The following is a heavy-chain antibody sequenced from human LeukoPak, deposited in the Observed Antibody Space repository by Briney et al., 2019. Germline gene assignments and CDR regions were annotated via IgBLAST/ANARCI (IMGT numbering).Heavy chain of an antibody. CDR3: ARRKDLQLLTRRGVWFDP. Sequence: PSETLSLTCTVSGGSISSSSYYWGWIRQPPGKGLEWIGSIYYSGSTYYNPSLKSRVTISVDTSKNQFSLKLSSVTAADTAVYYCARRKDLQLLTRRGVWFDPWGQGTLVTVSS. V-gene: IGHV4-39*07. J-gene: IGHJ5*02. CDR1: GGSISSSSYY. CDR2: IYYSGST. D-gene: IGHD3-10*01.